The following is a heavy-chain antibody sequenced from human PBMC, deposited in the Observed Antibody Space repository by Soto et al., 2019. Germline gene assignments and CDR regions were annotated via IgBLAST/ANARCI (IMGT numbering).Heavy chain of an antibody. CDR1: GGSISSYY. V-gene: IGHV4-59*01. Sequence: SETLSLTCTVSGGSISSYYWSWIRQPPGKGLEWIGYIYYSGSTNYNPSLKSRVTISVDTSKNQFSLKLSSVTAADTAVYYCATSEGSDYGNFDYWGQGTLVTVSS. CDR2: IYYSGST. D-gene: IGHD4-17*01. J-gene: IGHJ4*02. CDR3: ATSEGSDYGNFDY.